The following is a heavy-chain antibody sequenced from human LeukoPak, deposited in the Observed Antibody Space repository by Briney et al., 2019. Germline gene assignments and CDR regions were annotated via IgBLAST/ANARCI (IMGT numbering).Heavy chain of an antibody. CDR2: IYYSGST. V-gene: IGHV4-59*01. Sequence: SETLSLTCTVSGGPISSYYWSWIRQPPGKGLEWIGYIYYSGSTNYNPSLKSRVTISVDTPKNQFSLNLSSVTAADTAVYYCARGGSYYTPFDYWGQGTLVTVSS. J-gene: IGHJ4*02. D-gene: IGHD1-26*01. CDR3: ARGGSYYTPFDY. CDR1: GGPISSYY.